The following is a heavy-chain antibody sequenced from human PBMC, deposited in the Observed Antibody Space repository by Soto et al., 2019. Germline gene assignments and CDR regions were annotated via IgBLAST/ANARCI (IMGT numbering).Heavy chain of an antibody. D-gene: IGHD1-26*01. CDR2: IYHSGST. V-gene: IGHV4-30-2*01. CDR1: GGSISSGGYS. Sequence: QLQLQESGSGLVKPSQTLSLTCAVSGGSISSGGYSWIWIRQPPGKGLEWIGYIYHSGSTYYSPSLMSRVTISVDRSKNQFSLKLSSVTAADTAVYYCASRPSGSGFDPWGQGTLVTVSS. J-gene: IGHJ5*02. CDR3: ASRPSGSGFDP.